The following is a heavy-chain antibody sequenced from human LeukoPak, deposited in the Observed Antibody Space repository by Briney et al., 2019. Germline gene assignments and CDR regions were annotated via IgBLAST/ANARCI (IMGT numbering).Heavy chain of an antibody. J-gene: IGHJ4*02. CDR2: ISSSGSTI. V-gene: IGHV3-48*03. D-gene: IGHD5-24*01. CDR3: ARAGRWLQAFDY. Sequence: GGSLRLSCAASGFTFSSYWMNWVRQAPGKGLEWVSYISSSGSTIYYADSVKGRFTISRDNAKNSLYLQMNSLRAEDTAVYYCARAGRWLQAFDYWGQGTLVTVSS. CDR1: GFTFSSYW.